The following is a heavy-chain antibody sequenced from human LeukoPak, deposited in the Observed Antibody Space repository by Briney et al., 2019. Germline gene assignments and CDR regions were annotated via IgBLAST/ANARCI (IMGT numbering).Heavy chain of an antibody. CDR3: ASGEYQLLNYFDY. D-gene: IGHD2-2*01. CDR1: GGSFSGYY. J-gene: IGHJ4*02. Sequence: SETLSLTCAVYGGSFSGYYWSWIRQPPGKGLEWIGEINHSGSTNYNPSLKSRVTISVVTSKNQFSLKLSSVTAADTAVYYCASGEYQLLNYFDYWGQGTLVTVSS. CDR2: INHSGST. V-gene: IGHV4-34*01.